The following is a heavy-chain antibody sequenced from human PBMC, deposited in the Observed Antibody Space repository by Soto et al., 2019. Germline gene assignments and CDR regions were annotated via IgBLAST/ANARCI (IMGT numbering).Heavy chain of an antibody. Sequence: QVQLVQSGAEVKKPGSSVKVSCKASGGTFTSYAISWVRQAPGQGLEWMGGIIPISGTANYAQKFQGRVTITADESTSTGYVELGSLRFEVTAVYYCARSQGSSTSLEIYYYYYYGMDVWGQGTTVTVSS. D-gene: IGHD2-2*01. V-gene: IGHV1-69*01. CDR3: ARSQGSSTSLEIYYYYYYGMDV. CDR2: IIPISGTA. CDR1: GGTFTSYA. J-gene: IGHJ6*02.